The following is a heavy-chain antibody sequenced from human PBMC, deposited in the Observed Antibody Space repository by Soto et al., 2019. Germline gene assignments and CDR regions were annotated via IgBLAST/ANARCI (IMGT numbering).Heavy chain of an antibody. J-gene: IGHJ4*02. CDR1: GGSISSGTYY. D-gene: IGHD6-13*01. V-gene: IGHV4-30-4*08. Sequence: LSLTCTVSGGSISSGTYYWGWIRQPPGKGLEWIGSLYYSGSTYYNPSLKSRVTISVDTSKNQFSLKLSSVTAADTAVYYCARGVSSSWYPFDYWGQGTLVTVSS. CDR3: ARGVSSSWYPFDY. CDR2: LYYSGST.